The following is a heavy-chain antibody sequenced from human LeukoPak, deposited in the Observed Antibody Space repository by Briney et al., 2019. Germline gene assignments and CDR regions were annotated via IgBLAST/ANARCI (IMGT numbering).Heavy chain of an antibody. CDR1: GFTFSSYG. V-gene: IGHV3-30*18. Sequence: PGGSLRLSCAASGFTFSSYGMHWVRQAPGKGLEWVAVISYDGSNKYYADSVKGRFTISRDNSKSTLYLQMNSLRAEDTAVYYCAKDWFYDSSGSIDYWGQGTLVTVSS. J-gene: IGHJ4*02. CDR2: ISYDGSNK. CDR3: AKDWFYDSSGSIDY. D-gene: IGHD3-22*01.